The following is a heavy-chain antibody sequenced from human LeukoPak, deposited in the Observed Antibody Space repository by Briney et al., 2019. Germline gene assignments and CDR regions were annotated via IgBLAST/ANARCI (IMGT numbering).Heavy chain of an antibody. CDR3: ARDGPRAYCGGDCYSGFDY. D-gene: IGHD2-21*02. CDR2: ISYDGSNK. CDR1: GFTFSSYA. V-gene: IGHV3-30*04. Sequence: PGGSLRLSCAASGFTFSSYAMHWVRQAPGKGLEWVAVISYDGSNKYYADSVKGRFTISRDNSKNTLYLQMNSLRAEDTAVYYSARDGPRAYCGGDCYSGFDYWGQGTLVTVSS. J-gene: IGHJ4*02.